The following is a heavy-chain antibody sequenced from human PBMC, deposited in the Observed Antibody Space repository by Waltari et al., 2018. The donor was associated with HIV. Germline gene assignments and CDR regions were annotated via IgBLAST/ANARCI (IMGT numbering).Heavy chain of an antibody. Sequence: EVQLVESGGGLVKPGGSLGLSGGVPGFPFGTDSMCWVRQAPGKGLEWVSCISSSSRYIYYADSVKGRFTISRDNAKNSLFLQMDSLRAEDTAVYYCARDGARQWLVQGGFDYWGQGALVTVSS. D-gene: IGHD6-19*01. J-gene: IGHJ4*02. CDR3: ARDGARQWLVQGGFDY. V-gene: IGHV3-21*01. CDR1: GFPFGTDS. CDR2: ISSSSRYI.